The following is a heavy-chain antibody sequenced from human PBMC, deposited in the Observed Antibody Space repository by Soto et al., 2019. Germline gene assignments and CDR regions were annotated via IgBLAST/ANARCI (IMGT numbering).Heavy chain of an antibody. D-gene: IGHD2-8*01. CDR3: ARDNALRYCTNGVCYSGRWFDY. CDR1: GGSISSGGYY. Sequence: PSETLSLTCTVSGGSISSGGYYWSWIRQHPGKGLEWIGYIYYSGSTYYNPSLKSRVTISVDTSKNQFSLKLSSVTAADTAVYYCARDNALRYCTNGVCYSGRWFDYWGQGTLVTVSS. V-gene: IGHV4-31*03. CDR2: IYYSGST. J-gene: IGHJ5*01.